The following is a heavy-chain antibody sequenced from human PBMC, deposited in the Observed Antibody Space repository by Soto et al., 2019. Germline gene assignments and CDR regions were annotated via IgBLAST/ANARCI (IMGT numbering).Heavy chain of an antibody. V-gene: IGHV3-11*01. Sequence: VQLVESGGGLVKPGGSLRLSCAASGLTFSDSYLNWIRHAPGKGLEWLAYISSTGSSIFYAGSVKGRFTISRDNAKNSLYLQMHSLRAEDPAMYYCARVRFGEWGYAMDVWGQGTTVTVSS. CDR3: ARVRFGEWGYAMDV. CDR1: GLTFSDSY. CDR2: ISSTGSSI. J-gene: IGHJ6*02. D-gene: IGHD3-10*01.